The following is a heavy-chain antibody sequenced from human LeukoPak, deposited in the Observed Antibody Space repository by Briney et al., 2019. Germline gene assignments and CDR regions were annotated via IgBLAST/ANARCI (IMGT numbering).Heavy chain of an antibody. CDR2: ISQSART. CDR1: GGSISNNW. D-gene: IGHD3-22*01. J-gene: IGHJ1*01. CDR3: AGVRLGSSGFSEYFEH. Sequence: SGTLSLTCAVTGGSISNNWWTWVRQPPGKDLEWIGEISQSARTNYNPSLKSRVTMSIEKSRDQFSLRMSSVTAADTAVYYCAGVRLGSSGFSEYFEHWGQGTLVTVSS. V-gene: IGHV4-4*02.